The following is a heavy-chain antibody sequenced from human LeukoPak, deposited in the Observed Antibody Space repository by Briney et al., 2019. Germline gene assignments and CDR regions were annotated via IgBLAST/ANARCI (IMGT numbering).Heavy chain of an antibody. V-gene: IGHV3-48*04. J-gene: IGHJ4*02. Sequence: GGSLRLSCAASGFTFSSYSMNWVRQAPGKGLEWVSAISGSGGSTYYADSVKGRFTISRDDAKNLLYLDMNSLRAEDTAVYYCARGHTAVTRHFDFWGQGTLVTVSS. CDR2: ISGSGGST. CDR1: GFTFSSYS. CDR3: ARGHTAVTRHFDF. D-gene: IGHD4-17*01.